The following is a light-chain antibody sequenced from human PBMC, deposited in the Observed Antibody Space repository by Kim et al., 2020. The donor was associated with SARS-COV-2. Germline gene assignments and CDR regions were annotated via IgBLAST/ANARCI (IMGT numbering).Light chain of an antibody. Sequence: LATGEGATLSGRASQSVSTYLAWYQHKPGPPPRLLIYDASNRATGIPTRFSGSGSGTNFTLTISSLEPEDFAVYYCQHYNNWPVTIGGGTKVDSK. CDR2: DAS. V-gene: IGKV3-11*01. CDR1: QSVSTY. CDR3: QHYNNWPVT. J-gene: IGKJ4*01.